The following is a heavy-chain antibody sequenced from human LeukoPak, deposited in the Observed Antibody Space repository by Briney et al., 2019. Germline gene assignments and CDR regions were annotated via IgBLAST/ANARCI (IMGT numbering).Heavy chain of an antibody. D-gene: IGHD3-10*01. Sequence: GRSLRLSCAASGFTFHDYAMHWVRHAPGKGLEWVSGISWNSGIIGYADSVKGRFTTSRDNAKNSLHLQMNSLRPEDTALYYCAKTPGTMVRGPYFDYWGQGTLVTVSS. CDR2: ISWNSGII. V-gene: IGHV3-9*01. CDR1: GFTFHDYA. CDR3: AKTPGTMVRGPYFDY. J-gene: IGHJ4*02.